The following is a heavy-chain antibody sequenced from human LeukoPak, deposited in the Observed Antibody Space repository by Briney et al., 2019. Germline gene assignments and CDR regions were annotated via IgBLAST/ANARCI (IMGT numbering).Heavy chain of an antibody. J-gene: IGHJ3*01. D-gene: IGHD4-23*01. CDR2: INPDGRTI. CDR1: GFTFSSYW. V-gene: IGHV3-74*03. CDR3: ARDSTQRRGNEYYDALDF. Sequence: GGSLRLSCEDSGFTFSSYWMHWVRQAPGKGLVWVSRINPDGRTITYADSVKGRFTISRDNAKNTLYLQMNSLRVEDTAVYYCARDSTQRRGNEYYDALDFWGQGTMVSVSS.